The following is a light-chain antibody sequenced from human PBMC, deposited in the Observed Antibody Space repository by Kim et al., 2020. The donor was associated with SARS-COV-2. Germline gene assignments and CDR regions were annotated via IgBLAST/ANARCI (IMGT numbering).Light chain of an antibody. Sequence: DIQMTQSPSTLSASVGDRVTITCRASQNIDNYLAWFQQKPEKAPKLLIYDASSLESGVPSRFSGSGSGTEFTLTISSLQPDDFATYYCQQYNSYWTFGPVTKVDIK. V-gene: IGKV1-5*01. CDR1: QNIDNY. J-gene: IGKJ1*01. CDR2: DAS. CDR3: QQYNSYWT.